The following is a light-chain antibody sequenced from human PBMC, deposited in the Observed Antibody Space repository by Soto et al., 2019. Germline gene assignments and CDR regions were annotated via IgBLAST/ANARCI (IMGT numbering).Light chain of an antibody. CDR2: GAS. Sequence: EIVLTQSPDTLSLSPGERATLSCRASESVSASYLAWYQQKPGQAPRLLIYGASSRASDIPDRFSGSASGTDFTLTISSLEPEDFAVYYCQQYDNSLFTFGPGTKVDMK. J-gene: IGKJ3*01. CDR3: QQYDNSLFT. CDR1: ESVSASY. V-gene: IGKV3-20*01.